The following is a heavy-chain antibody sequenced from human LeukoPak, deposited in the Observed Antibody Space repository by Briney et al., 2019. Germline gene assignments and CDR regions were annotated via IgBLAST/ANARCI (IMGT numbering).Heavy chain of an antibody. J-gene: IGHJ4*02. D-gene: IGHD6-19*01. CDR2: MNPNSGNT. CDR1: GYTYTIYE. V-gene: IGHV1-8*03. Sequence: ASVKVSCKASGYTYTIYEINWVRQAIGQGLEWMGWMNPNSGNTGYAQKFQGRVTITRDMSTSTVYMELSSLRSEDTAVYYCARVAYPSGYSSGWYSVPYFDYWGQGTLVTVSS. CDR3: ARVAYPSGYSSGWYSVPYFDY.